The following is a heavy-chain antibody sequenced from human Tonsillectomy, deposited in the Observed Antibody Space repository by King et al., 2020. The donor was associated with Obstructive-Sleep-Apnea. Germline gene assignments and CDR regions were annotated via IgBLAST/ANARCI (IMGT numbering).Heavy chain of an antibody. CDR1: GFTFSSYA. Sequence: VQLVESGGGLVQPGGSLRLSCAASGFTFSSYAMSWVRQAPGKGLEWVSAISGSGGSTYYADSVKGRFTISRDNSKNTLYLQMNSLRAEDTAVYYCAKDRAIDTAMAINDAFDIWGQGTMVTVSS. CDR2: ISGSGGST. V-gene: IGHV3-23*04. D-gene: IGHD5-18*01. CDR3: AKDRAIDTAMAINDAFDI. J-gene: IGHJ3*02.